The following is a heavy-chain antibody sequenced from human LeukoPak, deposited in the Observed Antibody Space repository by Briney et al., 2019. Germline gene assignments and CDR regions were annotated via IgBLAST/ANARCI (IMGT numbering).Heavy chain of an antibody. J-gene: IGHJ4*02. V-gene: IGHV4-31*03. D-gene: IGHD3-22*01. CDR2: IYYSGST. CDR1: GGSVSSGSYY. CDR3: ARATNYYDSSGYYYDGLMYFDY. Sequence: SETLSLTCTVSGGSVSSGSYYWSWIRQHPGKGLEWIGYIYYSGSTYYNPSLKSRVTISVDTSKNQFSLKLSSVTAADTAVYYCARATNYYDSSGYYYDGLMYFDYWGQGTLVTVSS.